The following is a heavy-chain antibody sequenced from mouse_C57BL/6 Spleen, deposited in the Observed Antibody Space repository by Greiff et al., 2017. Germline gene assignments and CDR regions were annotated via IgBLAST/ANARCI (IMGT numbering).Heavy chain of an antibody. CDR3: TSRTGDWYFDV. CDR2: INPNNGTT. Sequence: EVQLQQSGPELVKPGASVKISCKASGYSFTDYNMNWVKQSNGKSLEWIGVINPNNGTTSYNQKLKGKATLTVYQSSSTSYMQLNSLTSEDSAVYYCTSRTGDWYFDVWGTGTTVTVSS. V-gene: IGHV1-39*01. CDR1: GYSFTDYN. D-gene: IGHD4-1*01. J-gene: IGHJ1*03.